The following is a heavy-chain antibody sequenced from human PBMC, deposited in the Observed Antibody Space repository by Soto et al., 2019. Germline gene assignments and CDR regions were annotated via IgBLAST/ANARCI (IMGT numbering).Heavy chain of an antibody. V-gene: IGHV5-51*01. Sequence: GESLKISCKGSGYSFTSYWIGWVRQMPGKGLEWMGIIYPGDSDTRYSPSFQGQVTTSADKSISTAYLQWSSLKASDTAMYYCARHWGRYYGSGSYYNRYYYGMDVWGQGTTVTVSS. CDR3: ARHWGRYYGSGSYYNRYYYGMDV. CDR1: GYSFTSYW. J-gene: IGHJ6*02. D-gene: IGHD3-10*01. CDR2: IYPGDSDT.